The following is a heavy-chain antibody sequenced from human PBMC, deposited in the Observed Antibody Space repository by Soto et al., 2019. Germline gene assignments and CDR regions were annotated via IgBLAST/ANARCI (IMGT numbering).Heavy chain of an antibody. Sequence: QVQLQESGPGLVKPSETLSLTCTVSGGSISSYYWSWIRQPPGKGLEWIGYIYYSGSTNYNPSLKSRVPISVDTSKHPSSLNLTSVTAADTAVYYCARHHDSWGQGTLVTVSS. V-gene: IGHV4-59*08. CDR3: ARHHDS. J-gene: IGHJ4*02. CDR2: IYYSGST. CDR1: GGSISSYY.